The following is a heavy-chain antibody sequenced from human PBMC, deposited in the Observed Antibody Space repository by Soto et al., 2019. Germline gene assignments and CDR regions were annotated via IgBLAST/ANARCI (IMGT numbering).Heavy chain of an antibody. J-gene: IGHJ4*02. CDR2: IYYDGST. CDR3: AKGVVAATRHTDFDS. Sequence: PSETLSLTCTVSGGSINSNNYYWAWIRQPPGKGLAWIASIYYDGSTYYNPSLKSRVSISIDTSKNHFSLKLSSATAADTAVYYCAKGVVAATRHTDFDSWGQGTLVTVSS. CDR1: GGSINSNNYY. D-gene: IGHD2-15*01. V-gene: IGHV4-39*02.